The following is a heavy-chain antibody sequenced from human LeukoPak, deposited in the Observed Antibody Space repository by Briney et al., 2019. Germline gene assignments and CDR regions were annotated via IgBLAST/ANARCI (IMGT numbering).Heavy chain of an antibody. V-gene: IGHV4-59*01. J-gene: IGHJ6*03. CDR1: GGSFSGYY. CDR2: IYYSGST. D-gene: IGHD1-14*01. Sequence: SETLSLTCAVYGGSFSGYYWSWIRQPPGKGLEWIGYIYYSGSTNYNPSLKSRVTISVDTSKNQFSLKLSSVTAADTAVYYCAGLPASTYYYYYYMDVWGKGTTVTVSS. CDR3: AGLPASTYYYYYYMDV.